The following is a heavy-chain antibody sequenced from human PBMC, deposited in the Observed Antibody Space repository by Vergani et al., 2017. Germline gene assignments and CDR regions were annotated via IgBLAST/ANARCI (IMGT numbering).Heavy chain of an antibody. J-gene: IGHJ6*02. CDR1: GGTFSSYA. D-gene: IGHD3-9*01. Sequence: QVQLVQSGAEVKKPGSSVKVSCKASGGTFSSYAISWVRQAPGQGLEWMGRISPILGIADYAQKFQGRVTITADKSTSTAYMELSSLRSEDTAVYYCASSKYDILTGYHEGYYYYGMDVWGQGTTVTVSS. CDR2: ISPILGIA. CDR3: ASSKYDILTGYHEGYYYYGMDV. V-gene: IGHV1-69*04.